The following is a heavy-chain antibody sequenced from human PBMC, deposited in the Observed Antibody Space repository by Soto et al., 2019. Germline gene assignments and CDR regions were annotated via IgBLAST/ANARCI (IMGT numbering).Heavy chain of an antibody. D-gene: IGHD7-27*01. V-gene: IGHV3-74*01. CDR3: ANDWGQDAFDI. CDR2: INSDGSST. Sequence: GGSLRLSCAASGFTFSSYWMHWVRQAPGKGLVWVSRINSDGSSTSYADSVKGRFTISRDNAKNTLYLQMNSLRAEDTAVYYCANDWGQDAFDIWGQGTMVTVSS. J-gene: IGHJ3*02. CDR1: GFTFSSYW.